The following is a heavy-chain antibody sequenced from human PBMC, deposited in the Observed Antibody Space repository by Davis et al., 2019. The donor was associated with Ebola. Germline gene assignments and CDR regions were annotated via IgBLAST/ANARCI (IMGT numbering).Heavy chain of an antibody. V-gene: IGHV4-34*01. CDR1: GGSFSGYY. CDR2: INHSGST. D-gene: IGHD4-17*01. Sequence: PSETLSLTCAVYGGSFSGYYWSWIRQSPGKGLEWIGEINHSGSTKYNPSLKSRATISVDTSKNQFSLKLSSVTAADTAVYYCARGGDYGWFDPWGQGTLVTVSS. CDR3: ARGGDYGWFDP. J-gene: IGHJ5*02.